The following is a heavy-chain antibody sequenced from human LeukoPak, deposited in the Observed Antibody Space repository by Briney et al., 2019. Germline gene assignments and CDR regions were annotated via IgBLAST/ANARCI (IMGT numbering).Heavy chain of an antibody. CDR3: TRAVRMSGDAFDF. CDR2: IRTQAYGGTT. D-gene: IGHD2/OR15-2a*01. J-gene: IGHJ3*01. V-gene: IGHV3-49*04. Sequence: PGRSLRLSCPGSGFTFGAYPMSWVRQAPGKGLQLVAYIRTQAYGGTTEYAASVTDRFTMSRDDSRSIAYLQMNSLKTEDTAIYYCTRAVRMSGDAFDFWGQGTMVTVSS. CDR1: GFTFGAYP.